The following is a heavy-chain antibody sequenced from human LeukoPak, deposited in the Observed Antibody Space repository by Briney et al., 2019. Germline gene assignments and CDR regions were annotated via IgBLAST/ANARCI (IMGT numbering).Heavy chain of an antibody. CDR2: ISLTGLT. V-gene: IGHV4-4*02. CDR3: SRESGAFSPFGY. D-gene: IGHD1-26*01. Sequence: SETLSLTCGVSGGSISNTNWWSWVRQPPGQGLEWIGEISLTGLTHYNPSLESRVTVSLDKSENQLSLNLTSVTAADTAVYYCSRESGAFSPFGYWGQGTLVTVLS. J-gene: IGHJ4*02. CDR1: GGSISNTNW.